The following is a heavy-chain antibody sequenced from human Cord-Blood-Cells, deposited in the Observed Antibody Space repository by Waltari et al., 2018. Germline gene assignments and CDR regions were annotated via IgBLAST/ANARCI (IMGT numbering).Heavy chain of an antibody. Sequence: QVQLVQSGAEVKKPGASVKVSCKASGYTFPGYNMHWVRQAPGQGLEWMGWINPNSGGTNYAQKFQGRVTMTRDTSISTAYMELSRLRSDDTAVYYCASALNYDFWSGYYAFDIWGQGTMVTVSS. CDR1: GYTFPGYN. J-gene: IGHJ3*02. CDR2: INPNSGGT. V-gene: IGHV1-2*02. CDR3: ASALNYDFWSGYYAFDI. D-gene: IGHD3-3*01.